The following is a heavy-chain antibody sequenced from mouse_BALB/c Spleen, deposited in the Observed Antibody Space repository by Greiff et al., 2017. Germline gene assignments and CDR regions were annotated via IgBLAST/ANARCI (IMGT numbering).Heavy chain of an antibody. CDR3: ARDYGSSYAMDY. CDR1: GFTFSSFG. D-gene: IGHD1-1*01. CDR2: ISSGSSTI. V-gene: IGHV5-17*02. J-gene: IGHJ4*01. Sequence: EVQVVESGGGLVQPGGSRKLSCAASGFTFSSFGMHWVRQAPEKGLEWVAYISSGSSTIYYADTVKGRFTISRHNPKNTLFLQMTSLRSEDTAMYYCARDYGSSYAMDYWGQGTSVTVSS.